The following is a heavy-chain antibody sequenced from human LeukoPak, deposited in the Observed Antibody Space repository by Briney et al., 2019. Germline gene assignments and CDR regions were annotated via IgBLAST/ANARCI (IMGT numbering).Heavy chain of an antibody. CDR1: GGSISSSGYY. J-gene: IGHJ4*02. D-gene: IGHD3-22*01. CDR3: ARHRSSSRGGSGFSQGQFDY. CDR2: IYYGGNT. Sequence: SETLSLTCSASGGSISSSGYYWGWIRQPPGKGLEWIGSIYYGGNTYYNPSLKSRLTISVDPSKDLLSLKLSSVTAADTAVYYCARHRSSSRGGSGFSQGQFDYWGQGTLVTVSS. V-gene: IGHV4-39*01.